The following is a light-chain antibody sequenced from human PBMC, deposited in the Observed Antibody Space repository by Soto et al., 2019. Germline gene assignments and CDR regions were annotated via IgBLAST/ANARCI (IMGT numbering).Light chain of an antibody. CDR3: GADHGSGSNFVV. CDR1: SGYSNYK. CDR2: VGTGGIVG. V-gene: IGLV9-49*01. J-gene: IGLJ2*01. Sequence: QSVLTQPPSASASLGVSVTLTCTLSSGYSNYKVDWYQQRPGKGPRFVMRVGTGGIVGSKGDGIPDRFSVLGSGLNRYLTINNIQEEDESDYHCGADHGSGSNFVVFGGGTKLTVL.